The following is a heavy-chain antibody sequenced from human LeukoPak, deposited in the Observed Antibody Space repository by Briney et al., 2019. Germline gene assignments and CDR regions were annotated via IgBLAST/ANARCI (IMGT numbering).Heavy chain of an antibody. Sequence: GASVKVSCKASGYTFTSYDINWVRQATGQGLEWMGWMNPSSGNTGYAQKFQGRVTMTRDTSISTAYMELSSLTSEDTAVYYCARLGIYDGNSYGSFWGQGTLVTVSS. D-gene: IGHD5-18*01. V-gene: IGHV1-8*01. CDR1: GYTFTSYD. J-gene: IGHJ4*02. CDR3: ARLGIYDGNSYGSF. CDR2: MNPSSGNT.